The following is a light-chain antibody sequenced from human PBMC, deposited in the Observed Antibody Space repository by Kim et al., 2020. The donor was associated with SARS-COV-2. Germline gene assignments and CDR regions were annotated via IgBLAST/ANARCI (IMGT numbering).Light chain of an antibody. Sequence: EIVLTQSPATLSLSPGERATLSCRASQSVSIYLAWYQQKPGQAPRLLIYDASNRATGIPARFSGSGSGTDFTLTNSSLEPEDFAVYYCHQRSTWPLTFGGGTKLEI. J-gene: IGKJ4*01. CDR3: HQRSTWPLT. CDR2: DAS. V-gene: IGKV3-11*01. CDR1: QSVSIY.